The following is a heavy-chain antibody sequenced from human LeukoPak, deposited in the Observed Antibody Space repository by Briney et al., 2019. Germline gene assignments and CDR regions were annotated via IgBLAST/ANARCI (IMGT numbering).Heavy chain of an antibody. CDR1: GFTFSSYT. Sequence: GGSLRLSCAASGFTFSSYTMNWVRQAPGKGLEWVSSLSGTGRYIYYADLMKGRFTISRDNAKNSLYLQMNSLRAEDTAVYYCARGAYGSGTYHDFDIWGQGTMVTVSS. J-gene: IGHJ3*02. D-gene: IGHD3-10*01. CDR2: LSGTGRYI. V-gene: IGHV3-21*06. CDR3: ARGAYGSGTYHDFDI.